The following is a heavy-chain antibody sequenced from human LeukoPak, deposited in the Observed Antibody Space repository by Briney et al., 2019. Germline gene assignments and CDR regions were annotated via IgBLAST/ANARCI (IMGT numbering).Heavy chain of an antibody. CDR3: ARLYGAVTIFDY. CDR2: INQDESAK. D-gene: IGHD4-17*01. CDR1: GFTFSSYG. V-gene: IGHV3-7*01. J-gene: IGHJ4*02. Sequence: PGGSLRLSCAASGFTFSSYGMHWVRQAPGKGLEWVASINQDESAKYYVDSVRGRFTTSRDNAKNSLYLQMNSLRAEDTAVYYCARLYGAVTIFDYWGQGTLVTVSS.